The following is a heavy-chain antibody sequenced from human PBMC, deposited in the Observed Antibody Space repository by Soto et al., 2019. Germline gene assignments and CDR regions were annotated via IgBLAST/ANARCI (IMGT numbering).Heavy chain of an antibody. CDR1: GFRFSNYA. V-gene: IGHV3-23*01. CDR2: IIGAGDDT. Sequence: EVQLLESGGGLVQPGGSLRLSCAASGFRFSNYAMGWVRQAPGKGLEWVSAIIGAGDDTFHADSVKGRRTISRDNSRNTVFLQMNSLRADDTALYYCVKGSATSRPYYFDYWGQGTLVTVSS. J-gene: IGHJ4*02. CDR3: VKGSATSRPYYFDY.